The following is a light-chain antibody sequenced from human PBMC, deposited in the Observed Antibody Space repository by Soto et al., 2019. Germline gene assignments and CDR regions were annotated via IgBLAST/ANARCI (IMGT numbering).Light chain of an antibody. V-gene: IGLV2-14*03. J-gene: IGLJ3*02. CDR1: SRDVGAYNF. Sequence: QSALTQPASVSGSPGQSVTISCTGISRDVGAYNFVSWYQQHQDRAPKLIMFDITDRPSGVSSRFSGSRSGSTASLTISGLQAEDEGFYYCSSYTTVNNLGVFGGGTKLTVL. CDR2: DIT. CDR3: SSYTTVNNLGV.